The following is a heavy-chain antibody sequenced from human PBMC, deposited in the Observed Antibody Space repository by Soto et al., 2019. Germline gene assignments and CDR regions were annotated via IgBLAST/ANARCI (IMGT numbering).Heavy chain of an antibody. CDR1: GYTFTSYA. Sequence: GASVKVSCKASGYTFTSYAMHWVRQAPGQRLEWMGWINAGNGNTKYSQKFQGRVTITRDTSASTAYMELSSLRSEDTAVYYCASVLGGSSGLRSLDYWGQGTLVTVSS. V-gene: IGHV1-3*01. CDR3: ASVLGGSSGLRSLDY. D-gene: IGHD6-19*01. CDR2: INAGNGNT. J-gene: IGHJ4*02.